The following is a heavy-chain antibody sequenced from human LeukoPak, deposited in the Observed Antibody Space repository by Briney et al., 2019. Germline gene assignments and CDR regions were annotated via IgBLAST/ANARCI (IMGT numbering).Heavy chain of an antibody. CDR1: GGTFSSYA. Sequence: SVKVSCKASGGTFSSYAISWVRQAPGQGLEWMGGIIPIFGTANYAQKFQGRVTITADESTSTAYMELSSLRSEDTAVYYCARERPFVVVSAAMPGGGGGEGLDRSPMDVWGQGTTVTVSS. D-gene: IGHD2-2*01. V-gene: IGHV1-69*13. J-gene: IGHJ6*02. CDR3: ARERPFVVVSAAMPGGGGGEGLDRSPMDV. CDR2: IIPIFGTA.